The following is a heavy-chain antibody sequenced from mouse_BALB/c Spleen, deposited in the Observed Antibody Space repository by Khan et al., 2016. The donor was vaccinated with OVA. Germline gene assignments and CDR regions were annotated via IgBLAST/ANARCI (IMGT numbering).Heavy chain of an antibody. V-gene: IGHV3-2*02. D-gene: IGHD1-1*01. J-gene: IGHJ2*01. CDR1: GYSITSGYA. CDR2: ISYSGGT. Sequence: EVKLLESGPGLVKPSQSLSLTCTATGYSITSGYAWNWIRQFPGNKLEWMGYISYSGGTSYNPSLKSRISITRDTSTNQFFLQLNSVTTEDTATYYCARGNYYGYYFDYWGQGTPLTVSS. CDR3: ARGNYYGYYFDY.